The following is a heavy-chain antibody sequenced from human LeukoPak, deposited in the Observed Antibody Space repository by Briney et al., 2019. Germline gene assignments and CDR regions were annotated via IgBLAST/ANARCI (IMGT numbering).Heavy chain of an antibody. D-gene: IGHD3-3*01. CDR3: AKRYYDFWSGYFFDY. CDR1: GFTFSSYA. CDR2: ISGSGGST. Sequence: PGASLRVSCAASGFTFSSYAMSWVRQAPGKGLEWVSAISGSGGSTYYADSVKGRFTISRDNSKNTLYLQMNSLRAEDTAVYYCAKRYYDFWSGYFFDYWGQGTLVTVSS. J-gene: IGHJ4*02. V-gene: IGHV3-23*01.